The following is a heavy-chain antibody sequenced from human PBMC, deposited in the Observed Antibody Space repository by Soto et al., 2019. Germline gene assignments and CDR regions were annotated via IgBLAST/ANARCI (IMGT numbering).Heavy chain of an antibody. CDR1: GGTFSTYA. D-gene: IGHD5-18*01. V-gene: IGHV1-69*13. J-gene: IGHJ6*04. Sequence: SANVSCKASGGTFSTYAISWVRQAPGQGLEWMGGIIPIFATANYAQKFQGRAMITVDESTSTAYTELSSLRSEDTAVYYCARGRIHNYYYGMDVSGEGSTLTVSA. CDR3: ARGRIHNYYYGMDV. CDR2: IIPIFATA.